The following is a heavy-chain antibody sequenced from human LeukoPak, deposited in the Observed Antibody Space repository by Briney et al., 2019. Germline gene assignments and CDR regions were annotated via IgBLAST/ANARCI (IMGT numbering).Heavy chain of an antibody. CDR1: GDSVSSNSAA. Sequence: SQTLSLTCDISGDSVSSNSAAWNWIRQSPLRGLEWLGRTYYRSKWYNDYAVSVKSRITINPDTSKNQFSLQLNSVTPEDTAVYYCARGIAAAGTEDYYYYYYMDVWGKGTTVTVSS. CDR3: ARGIAAAGTEDYYYYYYMDV. V-gene: IGHV6-1*01. J-gene: IGHJ6*03. D-gene: IGHD6-13*01. CDR2: TYYRSKWYN.